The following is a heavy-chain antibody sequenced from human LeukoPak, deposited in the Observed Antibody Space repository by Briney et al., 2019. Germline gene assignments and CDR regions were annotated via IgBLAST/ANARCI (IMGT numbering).Heavy chain of an antibody. CDR1: GYTFISYG. J-gene: IGHJ6*02. V-gene: IGHV1-18*01. D-gene: IGHD3-10*01. CDR2: ISAYNGNI. Sequence: ASVKVSCKASGYTFISYGITWVRQAPGQGLEWLGWISAYNGNIDYAQKLQGRVTLTTDTSTSTAYMEVRSLRSDDTAVYYCARVKWYYGSGSYYIDYYYYYGMDVWGQGTTVTVSS. CDR3: ARVKWYYGSGSYYIDYYYYYGMDV.